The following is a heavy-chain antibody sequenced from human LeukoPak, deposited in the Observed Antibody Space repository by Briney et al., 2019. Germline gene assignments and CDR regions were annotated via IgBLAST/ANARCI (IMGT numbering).Heavy chain of an antibody. D-gene: IGHD1-26*01. CDR2: IYYSGST. V-gene: IGHV4-59*08. Sequence: SETLSLTCTVSGGSISSYYWSWIRQPPGKGLEWIGYIYYSGSTYYNPSLKSRVTISVDTSKNQFSLKLSSVTAADTAVYYCARLRWELLFDYWGQGTLVTVSS. J-gene: IGHJ4*02. CDR3: ARLRWELLFDY. CDR1: GGSISSYY.